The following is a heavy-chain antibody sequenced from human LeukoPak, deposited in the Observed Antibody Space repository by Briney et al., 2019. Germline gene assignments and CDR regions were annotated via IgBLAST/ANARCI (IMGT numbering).Heavy chain of an antibody. Sequence: ASVKVSCKASGYTFTGYYMHWVRQAPGQGLEWMGWINPNSGGTNYAQKFQGRVTMTRDTSISTAYMELRSLRSDDTAVYYCARVHDSSGYPYYFDYWGQGTLVTVSS. CDR2: INPNSGGT. CDR3: ARVHDSSGYPYYFDY. CDR1: GYTFTGYY. D-gene: IGHD3-22*01. V-gene: IGHV1-2*02. J-gene: IGHJ4*02.